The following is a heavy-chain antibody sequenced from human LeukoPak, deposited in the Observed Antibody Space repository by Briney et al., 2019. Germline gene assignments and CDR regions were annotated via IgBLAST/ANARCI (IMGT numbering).Heavy chain of an antibody. CDR3: AKDWDYYYYYMDV. D-gene: IGHD3-16*01. Sequence: GGSLRLSCAASGFTFSIYAMSWVRQAPEKGLEWVSAISGSGGSTYYADSVKGRFTISRDNSKNTLYLQMNSLRAEDTAVYYCAKDWDYYYYYMDVWGKGTTVTVSS. V-gene: IGHV3-23*01. CDR1: GFTFSIYA. CDR2: ISGSGGST. J-gene: IGHJ6*03.